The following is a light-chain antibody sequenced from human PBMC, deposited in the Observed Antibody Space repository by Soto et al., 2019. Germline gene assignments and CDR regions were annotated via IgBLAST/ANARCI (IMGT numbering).Light chain of an antibody. J-gene: IGKJ2*01. Sequence: EIVLIQSPATLSLSPGERATLSCRASQSVSSNLAWYQQNPGQAPRLLIFDASNRATGIPARFSGSGSGTDFTLTISSLEPEDFAVYYCQQYGNSPWTFGQGTKLEIK. CDR1: QSVSSN. CDR3: QQYGNSPWT. CDR2: DAS. V-gene: IGKV3-11*01.